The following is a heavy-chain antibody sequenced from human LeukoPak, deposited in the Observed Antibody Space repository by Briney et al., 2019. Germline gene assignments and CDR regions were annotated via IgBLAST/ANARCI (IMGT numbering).Heavy chain of an antibody. CDR1: GYTFTSYD. Sequence: AASVTVSCKASGYTFTSYDINWVRQAPGQGLEWMGWMKPNSGNTGYAQKFQGRVTMTRNTSISTAYMELSSLRSEDTAVYYCARATMVRGVIISYWGQGTLVTVSS. D-gene: IGHD3-10*01. V-gene: IGHV1-8*01. CDR2: MKPNSGNT. CDR3: ARATMVRGVIISY. J-gene: IGHJ4*02.